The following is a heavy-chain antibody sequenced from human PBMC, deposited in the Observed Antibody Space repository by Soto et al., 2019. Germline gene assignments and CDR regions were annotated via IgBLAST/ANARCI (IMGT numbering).Heavy chain of an antibody. Sequence: SETLSLTCTVSGGSISSSNYYWGWIRQPPGKGLEWIGNIYYSGITYYNPSLKSRVTISVDTSKNQFSLKLSSVTAADTAVYYCARGVVVPAHLVYWGQGTLVTVSS. V-gene: IGHV4-39*07. J-gene: IGHJ4*02. D-gene: IGHD2-2*01. CDR3: ARGVVVPAHLVY. CDR1: GGSISSSNYY. CDR2: IYYSGIT.